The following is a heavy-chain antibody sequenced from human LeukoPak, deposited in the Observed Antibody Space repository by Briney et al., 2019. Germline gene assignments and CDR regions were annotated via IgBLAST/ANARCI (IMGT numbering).Heavy chain of an antibody. D-gene: IGHD3-22*01. CDR3: AREVPEYYNSSGNSAFDP. V-gene: IGHV1-69*06. J-gene: IGHJ5*02. CDR2: IVPMFGAT. CDR1: GGTFSSYA. Sequence: SVKVSCKASGGTFSSYAVSWVRQAPGQGLEWMGRIVPMFGATSYAQNFQGRVTITADKSTSTAYMELSSLRYEDTAVYYCAREVPEYYNSSGNSAFDPWGLGTLVTVSS.